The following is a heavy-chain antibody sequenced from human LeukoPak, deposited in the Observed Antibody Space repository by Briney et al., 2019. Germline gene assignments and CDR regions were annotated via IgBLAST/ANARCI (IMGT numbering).Heavy chain of an antibody. J-gene: IGHJ4*02. V-gene: IGHV7-4-1*02. D-gene: IGHD3-10*01. CDR3: ARDRTTMIRGIYPGDY. Sequence: ASVKVSCKASGGTFSSYAISWVRQAPGQGLEWMGWINTNTGNPTYAQGFTGRFVFSSDTSVSTAYLQISSLKAEDTAVYYCARDRTTMIRGIYPGDYWGQGTLVTVSS. CDR1: GGTFSSYA. CDR2: INTNTGNP.